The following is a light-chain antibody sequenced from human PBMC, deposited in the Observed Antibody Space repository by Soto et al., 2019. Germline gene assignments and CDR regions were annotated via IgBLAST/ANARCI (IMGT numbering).Light chain of an antibody. CDR3: QQRLNWPPG. Sequence: EIFLTQSTDTLSLSPGERATLTCRASQSVTNYIAWYQQRPGQAPMRLIYDASNRATGVPARFSGSRSGTDVTLTLSDLEPADFGLYDCQQRLNWPPGFGQGTKVEIK. J-gene: IGKJ1*01. V-gene: IGKV3-11*01. CDR1: QSVTNY. CDR2: DAS.